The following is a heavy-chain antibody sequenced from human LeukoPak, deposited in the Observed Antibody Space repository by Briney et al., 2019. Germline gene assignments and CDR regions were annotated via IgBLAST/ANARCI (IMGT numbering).Heavy chain of an antibody. V-gene: IGHV3-7*01. D-gene: IGHD6-13*01. Sequence: GGSLRLSCAASGFTFSSYWMSWVRQAPGKGLERVANINQDGSEKYYVDSVKGRFTISRDNAKNSLYLQMNSLRAEDTAVYYCARVSSSWYGAFDIWGQGTMVTVSS. CDR2: INQDGSEK. CDR3: ARVSSSWYGAFDI. J-gene: IGHJ3*02. CDR1: GFTFSSYW.